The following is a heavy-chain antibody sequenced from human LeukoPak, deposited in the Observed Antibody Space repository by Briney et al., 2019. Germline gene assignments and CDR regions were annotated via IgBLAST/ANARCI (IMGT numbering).Heavy chain of an antibody. CDR2: MNPNSGSA. J-gene: IGHJ5*02. V-gene: IGHV1-8*01. CDR1: GYTFTSYD. Sequence: GASVKVSCKASGYTFTSYDINWVRQATGQGLEWMGWMNPNSGSAGYAQKFQGRVTMTRDTSTSTAYMELSSLRSDDTAVYYCARAELRYFDYLGGPSFDPWGQGTLVIVSS. CDR3: ARAELRYFDYLGGPSFDP. D-gene: IGHD3-9*01.